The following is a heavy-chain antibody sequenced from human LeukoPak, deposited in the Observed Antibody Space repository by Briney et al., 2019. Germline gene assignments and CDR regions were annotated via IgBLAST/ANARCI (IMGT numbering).Heavy chain of an antibody. CDR1: GFTFSSYA. CDR3: AKGKVLRFLEWLLGGLNFDY. Sequence: GGSLRLSCAASGFTFSSYAMSWVRQAPGKGLEWVSAISGSGGSTYYADSVKGRFTISRDNSKNTLYLQMNSLRAEATAVYYCAKGKVLRFLEWLLGGLNFDYWGQGTLVTVSS. J-gene: IGHJ4*02. V-gene: IGHV3-23*01. D-gene: IGHD3-3*01. CDR2: ISGSGGST.